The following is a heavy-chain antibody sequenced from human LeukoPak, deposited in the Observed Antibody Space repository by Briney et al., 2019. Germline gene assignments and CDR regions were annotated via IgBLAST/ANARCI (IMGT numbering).Heavy chain of an antibody. D-gene: IGHD3-9*01. CDR2: IYYSGST. J-gene: IGHJ4*02. V-gene: IGHV4-59*06. CDR3: ARVGSDYDILTGYYIRGYFDY. CDR1: GGSISSYY. Sequence: KPSETLSLTCTVSGGSISSYYWSWIRQPAGKGLEWIGYIYYSGSTYYNPSLKSRVTISVDTSKNQFSLKLSSVTAADTAVYYCARVGSDYDILTGYYIRGYFDYWGQGTLVTVSS.